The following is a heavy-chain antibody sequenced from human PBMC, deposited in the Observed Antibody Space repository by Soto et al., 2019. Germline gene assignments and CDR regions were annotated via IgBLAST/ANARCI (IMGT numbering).Heavy chain of an antibody. CDR2: IYYSGST. Sequence: QVQLQESGPGLVKPSQTLSLTCTVSGGSISSGGYYWSWIRQHPGKGLEWIGYIYYSGSTYYNPSLKSRVTLAAVTSQNQFALQLSSVTAADTAMYFCARAPSPIVVPPPWFGPWGQGNLVTVSS. CDR1: GGSISSGGYY. J-gene: IGHJ5*02. V-gene: IGHV4-31*03. D-gene: IGHD2-21*01. CDR3: ARAPSPIVVPPPWFGP.